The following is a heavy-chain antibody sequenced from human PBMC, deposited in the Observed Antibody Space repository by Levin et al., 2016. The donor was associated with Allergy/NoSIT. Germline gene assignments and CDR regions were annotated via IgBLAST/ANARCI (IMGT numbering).Heavy chain of an antibody. CDR1: GYTFTSYG. Sequence: ASVKVSCKASGYTFTSYGISWVRQAPGQGLEWMGWISAYNGNTNYAQKLQGRVTMTTDTSTSTAYMELRSLRSDDTAVYYCARERAGIVVVPAVLFDYWGQGTLVTVSS. J-gene: IGHJ4*02. V-gene: IGHV1-18*01. CDR3: ARERAGIVVVPAVLFDY. CDR2: ISAYNGNT. D-gene: IGHD2-2*01.